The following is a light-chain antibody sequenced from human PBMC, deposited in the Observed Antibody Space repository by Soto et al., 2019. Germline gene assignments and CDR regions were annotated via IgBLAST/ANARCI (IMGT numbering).Light chain of an antibody. J-gene: IGLJ2*01. Sequence: QSVLTQSPSASASLGASVKLTCTLSSGHSNYAIAWHQQQSEKGPRYLMKINSDGSHSKGDGIPDRFSGSSSGAERYLTISSLQSEDEADYYCQTWGSGIVVFGGGTKLTFL. CDR2: INSDGSH. V-gene: IGLV4-69*01. CDR1: SGHSNYA. CDR3: QTWGSGIVV.